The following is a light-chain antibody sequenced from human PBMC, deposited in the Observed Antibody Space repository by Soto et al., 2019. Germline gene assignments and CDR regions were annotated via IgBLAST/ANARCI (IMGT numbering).Light chain of an antibody. CDR2: GAS. V-gene: IGKV3-20*01. J-gene: IGKJ2*01. CDR1: QSVSSSY. Sequence: EIVLTQSPGTLSLSPGERATLSCRASQSVSSSYLAWSQQKPGQAPRLLIYGASSRATGVADRFSGSGSGTDFSLTLSRLEPEDLAVYYCQQYTTSPPPYTFGQGTKLEIK. CDR3: QQYTTSPPPYT.